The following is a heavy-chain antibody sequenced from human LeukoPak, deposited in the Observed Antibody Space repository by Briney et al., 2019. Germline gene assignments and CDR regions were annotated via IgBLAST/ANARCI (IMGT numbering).Heavy chain of an antibody. V-gene: IGHV5-51*01. CDR3: AGGPESPSSSWYYFDY. D-gene: IGHD6-13*01. J-gene: IGHJ4*02. Sequence: GESLKISCKGSGYSFTSYWIGWVRQMPGKGLEWMGIIYPGDSDTRYSPSFQGQVTISADKSISTAYLQWSSLKASDTAMYYCAGGPESPSSSWYYFDYWGQGTLVTVSS. CDR2: IYPGDSDT. CDR1: GYSFTSYW.